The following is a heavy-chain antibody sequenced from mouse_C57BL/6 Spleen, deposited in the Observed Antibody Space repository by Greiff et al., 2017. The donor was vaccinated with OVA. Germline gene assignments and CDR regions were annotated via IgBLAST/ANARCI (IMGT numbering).Heavy chain of an antibody. V-gene: IGHV1-80*01. CDR2: IYPGDGDT. CDR3: ARRDVPGYLDV. J-gene: IGHJ1*03. D-gene: IGHD3-3*01. CDR1: GYAFSSYW. Sequence: QVQLKQSGAELVKPGASVKISCKASGYAFSSYWMNWVKQRPGKGLEWIGQIYPGDGDTNYNGKLKGKATLTADKSSSTAYMQLSSLTSEDSAVYFCARRDVPGYLDVWGTGTTVTVSS.